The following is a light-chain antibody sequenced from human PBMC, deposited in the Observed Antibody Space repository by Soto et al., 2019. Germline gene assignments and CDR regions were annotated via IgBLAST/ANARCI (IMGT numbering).Light chain of an antibody. CDR2: DVS. V-gene: IGKV3-11*01. Sequence: ETVLTQSPATLSLSPGERATLSCRASQSVTTYLAWYQQKPGQAPRLLIYDVSNRATGIPARFSGSGSGTDFTLTITSLEPEDFAVYYGQQRSNWPPGYTVGQGTKLEIK. CDR1: QSVTTY. CDR3: QQRSNWPPGYT. J-gene: IGKJ2*01.